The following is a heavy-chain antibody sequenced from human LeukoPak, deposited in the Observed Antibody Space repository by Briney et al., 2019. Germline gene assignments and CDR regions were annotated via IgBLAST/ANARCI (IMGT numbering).Heavy chain of an antibody. Sequence: KPSETLSLTCTVSDSSVTSPYYWSWFRQPPGKGLEWIATVFRLQTVRTFNNPSLGSRVTMSLDPSHNQFSLNPTSVTAADTALYFCARVLHAPYLIDSWGQGTLVTVSS. CDR1: DSSVTSPYY. V-gene: IGHV4-38-2*02. CDR3: ARVLHAPYLIDS. J-gene: IGHJ4*02. D-gene: IGHD2-8*01. CDR2: VFRLQTVRT.